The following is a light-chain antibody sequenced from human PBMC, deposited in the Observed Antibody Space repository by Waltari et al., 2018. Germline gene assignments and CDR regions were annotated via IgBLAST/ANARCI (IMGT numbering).Light chain of an antibody. V-gene: IGLV2-23*02. CDR1: SSDIGHYNL. CDR2: DVN. J-gene: IGLJ3*02. Sequence: QSALTQTATVSGSPGQSITISCSGTSSDIGHYNLVSWYQQHPGKAPTLIIYDVNKRRSGVSNRFSGYKSGNTAFLTISGLQTADEADYYCSSYAGSAISVFGGGTKLTVL. CDR3: SSYAGSAISV.